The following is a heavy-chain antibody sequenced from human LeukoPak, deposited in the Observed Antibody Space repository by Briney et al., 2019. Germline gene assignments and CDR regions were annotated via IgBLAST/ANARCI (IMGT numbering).Heavy chain of an antibody. Sequence: GASVKVSCKASGYTFTGYYMHWVRQAPGQGLEWMGWINPNSGGTNYAQKFQGRVTMTRDTSISTAYMELSRLRSDDTAVYYCVVPYYDILTGYYNSDYWGQGTLVTVSS. CDR3: VVPYYDILTGYYNSDY. J-gene: IGHJ4*02. V-gene: IGHV1-2*02. CDR2: INPNSGGT. D-gene: IGHD3-9*01. CDR1: GYTFTGYY.